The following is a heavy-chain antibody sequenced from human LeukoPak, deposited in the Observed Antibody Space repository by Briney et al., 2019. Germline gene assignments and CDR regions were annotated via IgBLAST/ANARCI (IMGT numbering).Heavy chain of an antibody. V-gene: IGHV4-59*01. D-gene: IGHD4-17*01. CDR1: GVSISSYY. J-gene: IGHJ4*02. CDR2: IYYSGST. CDR3: ARTTVTTGGFDY. Sequence: PSETLSLTCNVSGVSISSYYWSWIRQPPGKGLEWIGYIYYSGSTNYNPSLKSRVTISVDTSKNQFSLKLGSVTAADTAVYYCARTTVTTGGFDYWGQGTLVTVSS.